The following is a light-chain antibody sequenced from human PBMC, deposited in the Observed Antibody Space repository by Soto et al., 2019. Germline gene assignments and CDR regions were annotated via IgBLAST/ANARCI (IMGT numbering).Light chain of an antibody. CDR2: DAN. Sequence: QSALTQPRSVSGSPGQSVTISCAGTSSPVGSYIFVSWYQQHPGKAPKLMIYDANQRPSGVPDRFSGSKSGNTASLTISGLQADDEADYYCCSYAGSWVFGGGTKLTVL. V-gene: IGLV2-11*01. CDR1: SSPVGSYIF. J-gene: IGLJ3*02. CDR3: CSYAGSWV.